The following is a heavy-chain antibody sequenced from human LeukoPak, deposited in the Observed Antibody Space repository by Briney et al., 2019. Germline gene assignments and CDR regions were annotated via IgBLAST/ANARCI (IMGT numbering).Heavy chain of an antibody. J-gene: IGHJ6*03. CDR3: ARVDRYHFYLDV. V-gene: IGHV1-69*05. CDR2: IIPIFGTP. CDR1: GGTFRTYS. Sequence: SVKVSCKASGGTFRTYSVTWVRQAPGQGLEWMGGIIPIFGTPNYAQKFQGRVKVTTDDATGTACMELSSLMSEDTAIYYCARVDRYHFYLDVRGKGTPVTVSS.